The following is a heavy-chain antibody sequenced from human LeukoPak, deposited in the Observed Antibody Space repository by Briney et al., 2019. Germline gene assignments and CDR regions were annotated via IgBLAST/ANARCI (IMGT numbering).Heavy chain of an antibody. CDR1: EFSVGSNY. CDR2: INSDGSGT. V-gene: IGHV3-74*01. Sequence: PGGSLRLSCAASEFSVGSNYMTWVRQAPGKGLVCVSRINSDGSGTSYADSVKGRFTISRDNAKNTLYLQMNSLRAEDTAVYYCARMYYYDSSGYYPFDYWGQGTLVTVSS. CDR3: ARMYYYDSSGYYPFDY. D-gene: IGHD3-22*01. J-gene: IGHJ4*02.